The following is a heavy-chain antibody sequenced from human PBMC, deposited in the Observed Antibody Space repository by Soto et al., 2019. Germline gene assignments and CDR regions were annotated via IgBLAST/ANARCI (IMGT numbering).Heavy chain of an antibody. V-gene: IGHV4-34*01. D-gene: IGHD2-2*01. CDR3: ARKDIVVVPAAPNNWFDP. J-gene: IGHJ5*02. CDR1: GGSFSGYY. CDR2: INHSGST. Sequence: QVQLQQWGAGLLKPSETLSLTCAVYGGSFSGYYWSWIRQPPGKGLEWIGEINHSGSTNYNPSLKSRVTISVDTSKNQFSLKLSSVTAADTAVYYCARKDIVVVPAAPNNWFDPWGQGTLVTVSS.